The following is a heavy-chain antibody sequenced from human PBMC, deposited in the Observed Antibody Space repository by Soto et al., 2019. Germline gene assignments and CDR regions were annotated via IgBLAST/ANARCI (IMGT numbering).Heavy chain of an antibody. CDR2: VNSDETSA. J-gene: IGHJ1*01. CDR3: AREGDGSWGFFHH. Sequence: EVQLVESGGVLVQPGGSLRLSCAASGFTFSNYWIHWGRQVPGKGLVWISRVNSDETSANYADSVKGRFTISRDNAKNTVNLQMNSLSAEDTAVYYCAREGDGSWGFFHHWGQGTLVTVST. CDR1: GFTFSNYW. D-gene: IGHD6-19*01. V-gene: IGHV3-74*01.